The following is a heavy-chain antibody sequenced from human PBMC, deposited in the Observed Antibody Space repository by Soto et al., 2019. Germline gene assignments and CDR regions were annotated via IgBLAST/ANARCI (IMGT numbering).Heavy chain of an antibody. V-gene: IGHV4-34*01. CDR2: INHSGST. J-gene: IGHJ3*02. Sequence: SETLSLTCAVYGGSFSGYYWSWIRQPPGKGLEWIGEINHSGSTNYNPSLKSRVTISVDTSKNQFSLKLSSVTAADTAVYYCARVSHLGESVFSMLNRQDAFDIWGQGAMVTVSS. CDR3: ARVSHLGESVFSMLNRQDAFDI. CDR1: GGSFSGYY. D-gene: IGHD3-16*01.